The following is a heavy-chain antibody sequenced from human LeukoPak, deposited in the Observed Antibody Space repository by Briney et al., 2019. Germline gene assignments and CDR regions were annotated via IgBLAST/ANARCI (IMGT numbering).Heavy chain of an antibody. CDR3: ARGKKDDTGSCPADY. CDR1: GGSISNYY. D-gene: IGHD3-22*01. V-gene: IGHV4-59*01. J-gene: IGHJ4*02. CDR2: IYYSGTT. Sequence: AVTLSLTCTVSGGSISNYYWSWIRQPPGKGLEWIGYIYYSGTTNYNPSLKSRVTISLDTSKSQFSLKLRSVTAADTAVYYCARGKKDDTGSCPADYWGQGTLVTVSA.